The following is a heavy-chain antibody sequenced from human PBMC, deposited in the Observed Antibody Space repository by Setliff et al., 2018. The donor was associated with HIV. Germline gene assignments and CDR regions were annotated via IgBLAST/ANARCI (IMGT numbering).Heavy chain of an antibody. CDR3: ARGLSFYDPGGFDY. J-gene: IGHJ4*02. CDR1: GFTFSSYA. CDR2: ISYDGSNK. V-gene: IGHV3-30*04. D-gene: IGHD3-22*01. Sequence: PGGSLRLSCAASGFTFSSYAMHWVRQAPGKGLEWVAVISYDGSNKYYADSVKGRFTISRDNSKNTLYLQMNSLRAEDTAVYYCARGLSFYDPGGFDYWGQGTLVTVSS.